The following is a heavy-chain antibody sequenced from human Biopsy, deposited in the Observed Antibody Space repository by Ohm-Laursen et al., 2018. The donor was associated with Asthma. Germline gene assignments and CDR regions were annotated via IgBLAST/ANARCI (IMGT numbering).Heavy chain of an antibody. CDR1: GDSFSNYA. Sequence: SSVKVSCKASGDSFSNYAISWVRQAPRQGLEWMGGISPIFGSSNYAQRFQGRVTITADIFTRTVYMELSSLRSEDSAVYYCAREVSTVDYGYYYFAMDVWGQGTTVTVSS. D-gene: IGHD4-17*01. V-gene: IGHV1-69*06. CDR2: ISPIFGSS. J-gene: IGHJ6*02. CDR3: AREVSTVDYGYYYFAMDV.